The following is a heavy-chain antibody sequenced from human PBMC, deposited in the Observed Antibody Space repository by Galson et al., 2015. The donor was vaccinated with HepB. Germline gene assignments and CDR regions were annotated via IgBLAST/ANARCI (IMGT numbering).Heavy chain of an antibody. CDR2: LYWDDDK. CDR1: GFSPTDTGVG. D-gene: IGHD3-16*02. V-gene: IGHV2-5*02. CDR3: AHRRASGVTVFDY. J-gene: IGHJ4*02. Sequence: PALVKPTQTLTLTCTFSGFSPTDTGVGVAWIRQPPGKAPEWLALLYWDDDKRYSPSLKNRFTITKDTSKNQVVLTMTNVDPVDTGTYYCAHRRASGVTVFDYWGQGILVTVSS.